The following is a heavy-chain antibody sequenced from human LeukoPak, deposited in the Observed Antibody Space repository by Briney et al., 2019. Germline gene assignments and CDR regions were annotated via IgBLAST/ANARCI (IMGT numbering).Heavy chain of an antibody. CDR1: GGSFSGYY. CDR2: INHSGST. D-gene: IGHD2-21*02. CDR3: ARGAYCGGDCYAYYFDY. V-gene: IGHV4-34*01. J-gene: IGHJ4*02. Sequence: SETLSLTCAVYGGSFSGYYWSWIRQPPGKGLEWLGEINHSGSTNYNPSLKSRVTISVDTSKNQFSLKLSSVTAADTAVYYCARGAYCGGDCYAYYFDYGGQGPLVTVSS.